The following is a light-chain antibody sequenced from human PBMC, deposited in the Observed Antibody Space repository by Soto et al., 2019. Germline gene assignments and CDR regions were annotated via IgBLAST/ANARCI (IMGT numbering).Light chain of an antibody. CDR1: QRLSASD. Sequence: FWPQSPGPLSLSPGHMSTPSCRGSQRLSASDIAWYQQKPGQAPKFLLYGVSSRATGIPDRFSGSGSATDFTPTISSLEPEDFSVYHCQQYGSSPLITCGQGTRREIK. CDR3: QQYGSSPLIT. V-gene: IGKV3-20*01. CDR2: GVS. J-gene: IGKJ5*01.